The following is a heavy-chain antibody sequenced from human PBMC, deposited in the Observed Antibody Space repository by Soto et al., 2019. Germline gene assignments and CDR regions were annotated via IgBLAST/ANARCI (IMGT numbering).Heavy chain of an antibody. D-gene: IGHD3-9*01. CDR2: IIPIFGTA. CDR1: GGTFSSCA. J-gene: IGHJ4*02. Sequence: GASVKVSCKASGGTFSSCASSWVRQAPGQGLEWMGGIIPIFGTANYAQKFQGRVTITADESTSTAYMELSSLRSEDTAVYYCASEYYDILTGYIAKNYFDYWGQGTLVTVSS. V-gene: IGHV1-69*13. CDR3: ASEYYDILTGYIAKNYFDY.